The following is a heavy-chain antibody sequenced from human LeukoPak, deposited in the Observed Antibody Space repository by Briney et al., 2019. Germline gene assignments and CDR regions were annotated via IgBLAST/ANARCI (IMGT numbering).Heavy chain of an antibody. CDR1: GFTFSSYS. D-gene: IGHD4-17*01. V-gene: IGHV3-66*04. Sequence: GGSLRLSCAASGFTFSSYSMNWVRQAPGKGLEWVSVIYSGGGTYYADSVKGRFTISRDNSKNTLYLQMNSLRAEDTAVYYCARHYGDYYYYGMDVWGQGTTVIVSS. CDR2: IYSGGGT. CDR3: ARHYGDYYYYGMDV. J-gene: IGHJ6*02.